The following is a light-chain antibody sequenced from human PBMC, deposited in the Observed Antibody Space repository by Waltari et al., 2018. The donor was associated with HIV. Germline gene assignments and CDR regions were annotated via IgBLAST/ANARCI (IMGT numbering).Light chain of an antibody. V-gene: IGKV1-5*03. Sequence: DVQMTQSPSNLSASVGDTVVITCRASQCIDNWLAWYLQKPGRAPKLLVSRASILESGVSSRFSGSGSGTEFTLTIRSLQPDDVGTYYCQQYSTHYGFGQGTRVE. J-gene: IGKJ2*01. CDR2: RAS. CDR3: QQYSTHYG. CDR1: QCIDNW.